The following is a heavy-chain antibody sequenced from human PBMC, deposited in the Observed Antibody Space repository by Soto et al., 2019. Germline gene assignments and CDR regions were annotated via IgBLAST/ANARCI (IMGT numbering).Heavy chain of an antibody. V-gene: IGHV3-74*01. CDR2: INSDGSST. CDR3: ARETLSFGSALDV. D-gene: IGHD3-3*01. CDR1: GFTFSSYW. Sequence: GGSLRLSCAASGFTFSSYWMHWVRQAPGKGLVWVSRINSDGSSTSYVDSVKGRFTISRDNAKNTLYLQMNSLRAEDTAVYYCARETLSFGSALDVWGQGTTVTVSS. J-gene: IGHJ6*02.